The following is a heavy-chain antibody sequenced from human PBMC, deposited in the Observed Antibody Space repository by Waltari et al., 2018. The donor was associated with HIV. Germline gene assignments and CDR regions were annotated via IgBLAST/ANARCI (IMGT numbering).Heavy chain of an antibody. CDR2: IRTKANRYAT. CDR3: TRLVAAVAGTGY. D-gene: IGHD6-19*01. Sequence: EVQLVESGGGLVQPGGSLKLSCAASGFTFSGSTMPWVRQASGKWLEWVGRIRTKANRYATAYAASVKGRFIISRDDSKNTAYLQMNNLKTEDTAVYYCTRLVAAVAGTGYWGQGTLVTVSS. CDR1: GFTFSGST. J-gene: IGHJ4*02. V-gene: IGHV3-73*01.